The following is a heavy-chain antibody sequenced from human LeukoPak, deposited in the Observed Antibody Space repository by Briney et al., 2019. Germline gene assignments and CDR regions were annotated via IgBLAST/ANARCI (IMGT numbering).Heavy chain of an antibody. V-gene: IGHV4-34*01. Sequence: GPLRLSCAASGFTFSDSAMNWVRQPPGKELEWIGTVNYSGSTSYSPSLRSRVTISIDTSKNKFSLRLSSVTAADTAVYYCARYMMGTMNDFWGQGTLVTVSS. D-gene: IGHD5-12*01. CDR2: VNYSGST. CDR3: ARYMMGTMNDF. CDR1: GFTFSDSA. J-gene: IGHJ4*02.